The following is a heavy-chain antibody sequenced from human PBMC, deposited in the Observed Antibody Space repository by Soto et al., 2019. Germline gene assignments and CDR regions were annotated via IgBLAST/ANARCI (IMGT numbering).Heavy chain of an antibody. D-gene: IGHD3-22*01. CDR2: IYHSGTT. CDR3: ARDSSGYYWFDP. Sequence: TLSLTCAVSGFSISSGYFWGWIRQPPGKGPEWLGSIYHSGTTYYNPSVKGRVTISVDTSKNQFSLKMSSVAAADTAVYYCARDSSGYYWFDPWGQGTLVTVSS. V-gene: IGHV4-38-2*02. J-gene: IGHJ5*02. CDR1: GFSISSGYF.